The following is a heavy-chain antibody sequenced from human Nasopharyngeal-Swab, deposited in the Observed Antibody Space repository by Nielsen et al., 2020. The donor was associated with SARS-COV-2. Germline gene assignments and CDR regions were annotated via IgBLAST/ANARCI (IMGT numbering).Heavy chain of an antibody. CDR1: GFTFSSYI. V-gene: IGHV3-21*01. CDR3: ARDGVNYYDY. D-gene: IGHD2-8*01. Sequence: GESLKISCATSGFTFSSYIMNWVRQAPGKGLEWVSSINSYGNYIDYADSVKGRFTISRDNANNSLYLQMNSLRAEDTALYYCARDGVNYYDYWGQGTLVTVSS. J-gene: IGHJ4*02. CDR2: INSYGNYI.